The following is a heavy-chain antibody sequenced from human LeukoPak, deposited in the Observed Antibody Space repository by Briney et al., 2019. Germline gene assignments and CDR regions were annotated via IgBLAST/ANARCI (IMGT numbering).Heavy chain of an antibody. CDR3: AKDLNYGDGRWEFDP. Sequence: AGGSLRLSCAASGFTFGGFTMAWVRQTPRKGLEWLSGILADADGGRTYYADSVKGRLTISRDNSKNTLSLQMNNLRAHDTAVYFCAKDLNYGDGRWEFDPWGQETLVTV. D-gene: IGHD4-17*01. J-gene: IGHJ5*02. CDR2: ILADADGGRT. V-gene: IGHV3-23*01. CDR1: GFTFGGFT.